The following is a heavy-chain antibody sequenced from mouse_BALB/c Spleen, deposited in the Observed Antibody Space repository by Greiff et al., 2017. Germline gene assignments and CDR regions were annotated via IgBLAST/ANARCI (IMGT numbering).Heavy chain of an antibody. CDR1: GFTFSSFG. CDR3: ARADFRDYFDY. Sequence: EVQRVESGGGLVQPGGSRKLSCAASGFTFSSFGMHWVRQAPEKGLEWVAYISSGSSTIYYADTVKGRFTISRDNPKNTLFLQMTSLRSEDTAMYYCARADFRDYFDYWGQGTTLTVSS. J-gene: IGHJ2*01. V-gene: IGHV5-17*02. CDR2: ISSGSSTI.